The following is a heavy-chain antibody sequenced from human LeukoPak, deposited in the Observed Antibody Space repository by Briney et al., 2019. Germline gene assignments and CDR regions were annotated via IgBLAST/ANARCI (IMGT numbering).Heavy chain of an antibody. D-gene: IGHD3-3*01. CDR2: ISSSSSYI. CDR1: GFTFSSYS. Sequence: GGSLRLSCAASGFTFSSYSMNWVRQAPGKGLEWVSSISSSSSYIYYADSMKGRFTISRDNAKNSLYLQMNSLRAEDTAVYYCARGTYYDFWSGLVKPPYYYYGMDVWGQGTTVTVSS. V-gene: IGHV3-21*01. CDR3: ARGTYYDFWSGLVKPPYYYYGMDV. J-gene: IGHJ6*02.